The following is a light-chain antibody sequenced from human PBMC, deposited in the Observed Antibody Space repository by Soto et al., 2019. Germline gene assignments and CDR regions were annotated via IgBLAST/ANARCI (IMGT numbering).Light chain of an antibody. CDR3: QAWDSSTVV. J-gene: IGLJ2*01. Sequence: QSVLTQPPSASGTPGQRVTISCSGSPSNIGSNTVSWYQQFSGSAPRLIMYGDYRRPSGVPDRFSGSKSGTSASLAISGLQSEDEADYYCQAWDSSTVVFGGGTKVTVL. V-gene: IGLV1-44*01. CDR2: GDY. CDR1: PSNIGSNT.